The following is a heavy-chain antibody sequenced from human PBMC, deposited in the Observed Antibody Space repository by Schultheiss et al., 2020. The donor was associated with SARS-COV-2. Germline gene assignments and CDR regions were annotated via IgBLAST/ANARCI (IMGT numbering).Heavy chain of an antibody. Sequence: GGSLRLSCSASGFTFSSYAMHWVRQAPGKGLEYVSGISSDGGSTYYPDSVKGRFTISRDNSKNTLYLQMSSLRAEDTAVYYCVKGPSGTYFLFRFFDYWGQGTLVTVSS. CDR2: ISSDGGST. D-gene: IGHD1-26*01. CDR3: VKGPSGTYFLFRFFDY. J-gene: IGHJ4*02. V-gene: IGHV3-64D*06. CDR1: GFTFSSYA.